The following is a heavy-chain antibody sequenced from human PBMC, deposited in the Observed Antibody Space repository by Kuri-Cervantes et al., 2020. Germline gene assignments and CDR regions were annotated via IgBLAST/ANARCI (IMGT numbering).Heavy chain of an antibody. CDR2: INRSGNT. V-gene: IGHV4-34*01. CDR3: ARGRLGTYYYYYGMDV. J-gene: IGHJ6*02. Sequence: SETLSLTCAVYGGSFSGYYWSWIRRPPGKGLEWVGEINRSGNTNYNPSLKSRVTMSVDTSKNQFSLKLSSVTAADTAVYYCARGRLGTYYYYYGMDVWGQGTTVTVSS. D-gene: IGHD7-27*01. CDR1: GGSFSGYY.